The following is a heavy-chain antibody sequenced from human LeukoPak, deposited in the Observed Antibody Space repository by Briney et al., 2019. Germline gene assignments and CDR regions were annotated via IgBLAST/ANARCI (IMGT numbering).Heavy chain of an antibody. D-gene: IGHD2-8*01. V-gene: IGHV3-23*01. Sequence: GGSLRLSCAASGFTYSSYAMTWVRQSPGKGLEWVSTLSGSGNSRYYADSVQGRFTISRDNFKNTLYLQMNSLRVEDTAAYYCARDVNGGYWGQGTLVTVSS. CDR2: LSGSGNSR. CDR1: GFTYSSYA. CDR3: ARDVNGGY. J-gene: IGHJ4*02.